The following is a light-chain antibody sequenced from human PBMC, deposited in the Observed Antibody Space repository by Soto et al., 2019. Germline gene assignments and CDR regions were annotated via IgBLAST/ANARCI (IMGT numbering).Light chain of an antibody. CDR3: QQYGSSPT. CDR1: QNITSTY. J-gene: IGKJ4*01. V-gene: IGKV3-20*01. Sequence: DTVWTRSPGTLSSSPGERAAVSCRASQNITSTYLAWHQHKSGQAPRLLIFGVSSRATGIPDRFSGRGPGTDFILTISRLEPEDSAVYYCQQYGSSPTFGGGTKVDIK. CDR2: GVS.